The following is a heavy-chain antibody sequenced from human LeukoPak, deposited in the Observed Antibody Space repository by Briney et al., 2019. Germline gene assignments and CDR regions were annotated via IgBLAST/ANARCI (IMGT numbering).Heavy chain of an antibody. V-gene: IGHV4-4*07. D-gene: IGHD2/OR15-2a*01. CDR2: IYISGST. CDR1: GGSISSYF. CDR3: ARAFGPNDAFDI. J-gene: IGHJ3*02. Sequence: PSSTLSLTCTVAGGSISSYFWSWIRQPAGKGLEWIGRIYISGSTNYNPSLKSRVTMSVDTSKNQFSLKLSSVTAADTAVYYCARAFGPNDAFDIWGQGTMVTVSS.